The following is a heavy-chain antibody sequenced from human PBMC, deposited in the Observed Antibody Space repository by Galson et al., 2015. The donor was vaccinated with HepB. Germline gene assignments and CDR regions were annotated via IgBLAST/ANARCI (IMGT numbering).Heavy chain of an antibody. J-gene: IGHJ2*01. D-gene: IGHD6-13*01. CDR3: ARGARRRIAAAAVGGGRWYFDL. CDR1: GGSLSAYS. CDR2: INHSGST. V-gene: IGHV4-34*01. Sequence: LSLTCAVYGGSLSAYSWTWIRQPPGKGLEWIGEINHSGSTNYNPSLKSRVTISVDTSKNQFSLKLSSVTAADTAVYYCARGARRRIAAAAVGGGRWYFDLWGRGTLVTVSS.